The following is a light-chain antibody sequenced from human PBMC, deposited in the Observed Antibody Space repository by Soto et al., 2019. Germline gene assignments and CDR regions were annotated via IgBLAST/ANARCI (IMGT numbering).Light chain of an antibody. V-gene: IGLV2-14*01. CDR1: SSDVGGYKY. CDR2: EVS. CDR3: TSYTTNNTLNLL. Sequence: QSALTQPASVSGSPGQSITISCTGTSSDVGGYKYVSWYQQHPGKAPKLMIYEVSYRPSGVSKRFSGSKSGNTAALTISGLQAEDEADYFCTSYTTNNTLNLLFGEGTKVTVL. J-gene: IGLJ2*01.